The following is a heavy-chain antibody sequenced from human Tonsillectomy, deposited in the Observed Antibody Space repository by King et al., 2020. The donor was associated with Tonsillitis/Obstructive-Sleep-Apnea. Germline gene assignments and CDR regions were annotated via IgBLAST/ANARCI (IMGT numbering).Heavy chain of an antibody. CDR2: ISSSGSTI. V-gene: IGHV3-11*01. Sequence: VQLVESGGGLVKPGGSLRLSCAASGFTFSDYYMSWIRQAPGKGLEWVSYISSSGSTIYYADSVKGRFTISRDNAKNSLYLQMNSLRDEDTAVYYCAGDRLLKDCLFDPWGQATLFTVSS. CDR1: GFTFSDYY. D-gene: IGHD2-21*02. J-gene: IGHJ5*02. CDR3: AGDRLLKDCLFDP.